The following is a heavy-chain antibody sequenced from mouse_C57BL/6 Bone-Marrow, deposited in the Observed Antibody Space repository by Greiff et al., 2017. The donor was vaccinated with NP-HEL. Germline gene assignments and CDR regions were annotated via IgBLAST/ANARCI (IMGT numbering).Heavy chain of an antibody. CDR1: GYTFTSYW. D-gene: IGHD1-1*01. J-gene: IGHJ3*01. CDR2: IHPNSGST. CDR3: ARGGGSSAWFAY. Sequence: QVQLQQPGAELVKPGASVKLSCKASGYTFTSYWMHWVKQRPGQGLEWIGMIHPNSGSTNYNEKFKSKATLTVDKSSSTAYMQLSSLTSEDSAVYYCARGGGSSAWFAYWGQGTLVTVSA. V-gene: IGHV1-64*01.